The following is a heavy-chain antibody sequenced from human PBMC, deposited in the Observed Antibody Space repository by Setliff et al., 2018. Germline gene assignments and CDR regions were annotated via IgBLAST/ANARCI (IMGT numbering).Heavy chain of an antibody. CDR1: GGSISHRY. Sequence: SETLSLTCTVSGGSISHRYWSWIWQPPGKGLEWVGYMYNSGNTNYNPSLRRRVAISVDKSKNQFSLQLRSVTAADTAVYYCARSLLWFGEGMDVWGKGTTVTVSS. D-gene: IGHD3-10*01. V-gene: IGHV4-59*11. CDR2: MYNSGNT. CDR3: ARSLLWFGEGMDV. J-gene: IGHJ6*03.